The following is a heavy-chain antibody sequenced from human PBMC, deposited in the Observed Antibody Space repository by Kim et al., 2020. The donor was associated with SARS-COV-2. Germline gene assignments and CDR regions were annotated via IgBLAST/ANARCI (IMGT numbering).Heavy chain of an antibody. CDR2: IIPIFGTA. CDR1: GGTFSSYA. CDR3: ASADSSYSGSFD. J-gene: IGHJ4*02. V-gene: IGHV1-69*13. Sequence: SVKVSCKASGGTFSSYAISWVRQAPGQGLEWMGGIIPIFGTANYAQKFQGRVTITADESTSTAYMELSSLRSEDTAVYYCASADSSYSGSFDWGQGTLVTVSS. D-gene: IGHD1-26*01.